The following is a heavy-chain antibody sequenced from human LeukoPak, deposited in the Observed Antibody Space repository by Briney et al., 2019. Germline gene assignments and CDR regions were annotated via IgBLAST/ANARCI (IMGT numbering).Heavy chain of an antibody. CDR1: GFTFRSYE. J-gene: IGHJ4*02. CDR2: ISGRNTTI. D-gene: IGHD2-21*01. Sequence: GGSLRLLCAASGFTFRSYEMNVVRQAPGKGLQSVSYISGRNTTIHYAVSVKCRFTISRHNAKNSLYLQMKSLRVEDTAVYHCARGNTYFDYWGQGTLVTVSS. V-gene: IGHV3-48*03. CDR3: ARGNTYFDY.